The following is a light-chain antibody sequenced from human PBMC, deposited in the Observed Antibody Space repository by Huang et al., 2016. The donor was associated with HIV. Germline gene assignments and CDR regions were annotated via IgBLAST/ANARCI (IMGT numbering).Light chain of an antibody. CDR1: QSITNY. Sequence: EIVLTQSPATLSSSPGERATLSCRASQSITNYLAWYQHKPGQAPRLLIYDSSTRATGIPGRFSGSGSGTDFTLTISSLEPEDFAVYYCQQRRNGLTFGGGTKVEIK. CDR2: DSS. CDR3: QQRRNGLT. V-gene: IGKV3-11*01. J-gene: IGKJ4*01.